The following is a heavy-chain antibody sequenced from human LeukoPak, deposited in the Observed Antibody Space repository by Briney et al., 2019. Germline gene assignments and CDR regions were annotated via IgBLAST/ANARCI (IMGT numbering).Heavy chain of an antibody. Sequence: SGPALVQPIRIHLLTFTFAGVAPSTNTVGVGWIRQPPGKALEWLALIYWNDDKRYSPSLKSRLTITKDTSKNQVVLTMTNMDPVDTATYYCAHRREGLNAFDIWGQGTMVTVSS. V-gene: IGHV2-5*01. CDR3: AHRREGLNAFDI. CDR2: IYWNDDK. CDR1: GVAPSTNTVG. J-gene: IGHJ3*02.